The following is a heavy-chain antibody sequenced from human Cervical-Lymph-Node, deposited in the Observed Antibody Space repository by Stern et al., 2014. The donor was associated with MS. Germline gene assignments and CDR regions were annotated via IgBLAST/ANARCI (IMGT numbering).Heavy chain of an antibody. CDR1: GGTFSSYG. CDR3: ARGELKEGLVRGMDV. Sequence: VQLVESGAEVKKPGSSVKVSCKGSGGTFSSYGIRWVRQAPGKGLEWMGGIIPIFGTSNYAQKFQCRVTITADESTSTAYMELSSLRSEDTAVYYCARGELKEGLVRGMDVWGQGTTVTVSS. CDR2: IIPIFGTS. J-gene: IGHJ6*02. V-gene: IGHV1-69*01. D-gene: IGHD1-26*01.